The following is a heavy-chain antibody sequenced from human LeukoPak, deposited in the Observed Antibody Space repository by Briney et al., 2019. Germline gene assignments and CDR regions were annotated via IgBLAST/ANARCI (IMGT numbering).Heavy chain of an antibody. CDR3: ARAQPLGPYSNYDYYFDY. J-gene: IGHJ4*02. CDR1: GGSISSYY. CDR2: IYYSGST. V-gene: IGHV4-59*01. D-gene: IGHD4-11*01. Sequence: SETLSLTCTVSGGSISSYYWSWIRQPPGKGLEWIGYIYYSGSTNYNPSLKSRVTISVDTSKNQFSLKLSSVTAADTAVYYCARAQPLGPYSNYDYYFDYWGQGTLVTVSS.